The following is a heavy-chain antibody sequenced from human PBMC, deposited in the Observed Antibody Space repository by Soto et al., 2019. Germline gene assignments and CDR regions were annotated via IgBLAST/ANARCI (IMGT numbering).Heavy chain of an antibody. CDR1: GFSLTTSGVA. Sequence: QITLNESGPTVVRPTETLTLTCRFSGFSLTTSGVAVGWIRQSPGKAPEWLALIYWDDDKRYSASLKSRLTITKDTSKNQLVLTVSDLDPTDTATYYCAHRVLRTVFGLVTTTAIYFDFWGQGTPVAVSS. J-gene: IGHJ4*02. D-gene: IGHD3-3*01. V-gene: IGHV2-5*02. CDR3: AHRVLRTVFGLVTTTAIYFDF. CDR2: IYWDDDK.